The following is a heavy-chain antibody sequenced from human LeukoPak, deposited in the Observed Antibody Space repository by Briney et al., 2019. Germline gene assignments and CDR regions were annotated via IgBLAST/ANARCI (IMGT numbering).Heavy chain of an antibody. D-gene: IGHD6-13*01. J-gene: IGHJ6*02. CDR3: ARHLKQLKFSPFPHYYYGMDV. V-gene: IGHV4-39*01. CDR2: VYYDGSA. CDR1: GGSIGSSSYY. Sequence: PSETLSLTCTVSGGSIGSSSYYWAWIRQPPKKGLEWIGSVYYDGSAYYNPSLKSRAAMSVDTSANQFSLNLISVTAADTAVYYCARHLKQLKFSPFPHYYYGMDVWGQGTAATVSS.